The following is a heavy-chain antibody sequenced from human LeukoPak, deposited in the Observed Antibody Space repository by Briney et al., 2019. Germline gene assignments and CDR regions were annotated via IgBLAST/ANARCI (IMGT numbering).Heavy chain of an antibody. V-gene: IGHV3-23*01. CDR1: GFTFSSYA. CDR3: AKDPGDYPENDY. J-gene: IGHJ4*02. CDR2: ISGSGGGT. D-gene: IGHD4-17*01. Sequence: GGSLRLSCAASGFTFSSYAMSWVRQAPGKGLEWVSAISGSGGGTYYAVSVKGRFTISRDNSKNTLYLQMNSLRAEDTAVYYCAKDPGDYPENDYWGQGTLVTVSS.